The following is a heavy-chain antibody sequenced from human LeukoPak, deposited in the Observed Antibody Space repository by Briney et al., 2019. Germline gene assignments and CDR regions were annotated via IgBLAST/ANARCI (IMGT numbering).Heavy chain of an antibody. Sequence: SETLSLTCAVYGGSFSGYYWSWIRQPPGKGLEWLGEINHSGSTNYNPSLKSRVTISVDTSKNQFSLKLSSVTAADTAVYYCARGVPTRLYYYCYGMDVWGKGTTVTVSS. CDR3: ARGVPTRLYYYCYGMDV. D-gene: IGHD3-22*01. CDR1: GGSFSGYY. CDR2: INHSGST. J-gene: IGHJ6*04. V-gene: IGHV4-34*01.